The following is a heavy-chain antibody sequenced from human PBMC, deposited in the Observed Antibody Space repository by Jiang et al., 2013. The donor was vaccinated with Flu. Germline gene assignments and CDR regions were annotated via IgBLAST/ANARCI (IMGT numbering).Heavy chain of an antibody. Sequence: GLVKPSQTLSLTCTVSGGSISSGGYYWSWIRQHPGKGLEWIGYIYYSGSTYYNPSLKSRVTISVDTSKNQFSLKLSSVTAADTAVYYCARSPVVPAPFDYWGQGTLVTVSS. CDR3: ARSPVVPAPFDY. D-gene: IGHD2-2*01. J-gene: IGHJ4*02. V-gene: IGHV4-31*03. CDR1: GGSISSGGYY. CDR2: IYYSGST.